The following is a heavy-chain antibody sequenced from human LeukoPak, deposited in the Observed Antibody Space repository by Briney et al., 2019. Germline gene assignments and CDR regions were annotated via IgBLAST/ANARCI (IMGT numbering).Heavy chain of an antibody. CDR3: VRDRPHNWFDP. Sequence: PGRSLRLSCAASGFTFSSYGMRWVRQAPGKGLEWVAVISYDGSNKYYADSVRGRFTISRDNAKNTLYLQMDSLRAEDTAVYYCVRDRPHNWFDPWGQGTLVTVSS. J-gene: IGHJ5*02. D-gene: IGHD6-6*01. CDR1: GFTFSSYG. V-gene: IGHV3-30*03. CDR2: ISYDGSNK.